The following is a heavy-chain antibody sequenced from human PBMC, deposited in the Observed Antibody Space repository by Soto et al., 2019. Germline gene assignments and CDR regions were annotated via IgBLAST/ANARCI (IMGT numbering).Heavy chain of an antibody. J-gene: IGHJ4*02. D-gene: IGHD1-26*01. CDR1: GFTFSSYA. CDR2: ISYDGSNK. V-gene: IGHV3-30-3*01. CDR3: ARDPLYWSGSLGDYFDY. Sequence: PGGSKRVSCAASGFTFSSYAMHWVRQAPGKGLEWVAVISYDGSNKYYADSVKGRFTISRDNSKNTLYLQMNSLRAEDTAVYYCARDPLYWSGSLGDYFDYWGQGTLVTVSS.